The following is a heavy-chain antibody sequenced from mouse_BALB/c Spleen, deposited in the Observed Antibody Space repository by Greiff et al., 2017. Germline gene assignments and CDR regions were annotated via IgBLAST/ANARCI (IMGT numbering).Heavy chain of an antibody. CDR3: ARLGGIYVGYAMDY. D-gene: IGHD1-1*01. CDR2: ISSGSSTI. Sequence: EVKLMESGGGLVQPGGSRKLSCAASGFTFSSFGMHWVRQGPEKGLEWVAYISSGSSTIYYADTVKGRFTMSRDNPKNTLFLHMTSLRSEDTAMYYWARLGGIYVGYAMDYWGQGTSVTVSS. V-gene: IGHV5-17*02. CDR1: GFTFSSFG. J-gene: IGHJ4*01.